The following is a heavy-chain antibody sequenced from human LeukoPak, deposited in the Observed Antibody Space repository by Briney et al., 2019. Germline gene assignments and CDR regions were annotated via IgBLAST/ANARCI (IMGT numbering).Heavy chain of an antibody. CDR3: ARDRELGS. V-gene: IGHV4-59*01. CDR2: IYNSGST. CDR1: GGSISIYY. J-gene: IGHJ5*02. D-gene: IGHD3-16*01. Sequence: SETLSLTCIVSGGSISIYYWNWIRQPPGKGLEWTGYIYNSGSTDYNPSLKRRVTISADTSKNQFSLKLTSVTAADTAMYYCARDRELGSWGQGILVTVSS.